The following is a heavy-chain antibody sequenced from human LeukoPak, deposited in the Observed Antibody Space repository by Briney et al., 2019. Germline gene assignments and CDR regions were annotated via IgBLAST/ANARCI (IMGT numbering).Heavy chain of an antibody. D-gene: IGHD2-2*01. Sequence: GESLKISCRGSGYTFTSSWIGWVRQMPGKGLEYMGIIYPGDSDTRYSPSFLGQVTISADKSISTAYLQWSSLKASDTAMYYCARRYCSGTSCYFFDYWGQGTLVTVSS. CDR1: GYTFTSSW. CDR3: ARRYCSGTSCYFFDY. V-gene: IGHV5-51*01. CDR2: IYPGDSDT. J-gene: IGHJ4*02.